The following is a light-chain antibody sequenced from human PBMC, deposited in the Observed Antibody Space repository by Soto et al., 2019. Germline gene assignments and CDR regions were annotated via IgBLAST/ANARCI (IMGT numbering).Light chain of an antibody. CDR3: CSYTSSNTWV. CDR1: SSDVGSYNY. J-gene: IGLJ3*02. Sequence: QSALTQPASVSGSPGQSITISCTGTSSDVGSYNYVSWYQQHPGKAPKLLISGVNNRPSGVSIRFSGSKSGSTASLTISGLQAEDEADYYCCSYTSSNTWVFGGGTKLTVL. V-gene: IGLV2-14*01. CDR2: GVN.